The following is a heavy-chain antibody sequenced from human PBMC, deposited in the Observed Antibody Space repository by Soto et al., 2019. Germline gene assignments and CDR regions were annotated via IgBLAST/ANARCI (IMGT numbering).Heavy chain of an antibody. Sequence: QVHLVQSGAEVKKPGSSVKVSCKASGGTLSSAFSSYAFSWVRQAPGQGLEWMGGIIPVFGTANYAQKFRGRITITADRSTTTAYMELSNLRSDDTAVYYCASYYDNSGGWMYFDYWGQGTLVTVSS. CDR1: GGTLSSAFSSYA. CDR3: ASYYDNSGGWMYFDY. D-gene: IGHD3-22*01. V-gene: IGHV1-69*06. CDR2: IIPVFGTA. J-gene: IGHJ4*02.